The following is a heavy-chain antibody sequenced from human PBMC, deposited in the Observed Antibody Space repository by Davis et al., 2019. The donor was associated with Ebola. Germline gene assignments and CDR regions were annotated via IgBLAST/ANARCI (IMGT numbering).Heavy chain of an antibody. CDR2: IYYSGST. V-gene: IGHV4-59*01. J-gene: IGHJ4*02. D-gene: IGHD6-19*01. CDR1: GGSISSYY. Sequence: PSETLSLTCTVSGGSISSYYWSWIRQPPGKGLEWIGYIYYSGSTNYNPSLKSRVIISVDTSKNQFPLRLSSVTAADTAVYYCARETGYRSGWYDYWGQGTLVTVSS. CDR3: ARETGYRSGWYDY.